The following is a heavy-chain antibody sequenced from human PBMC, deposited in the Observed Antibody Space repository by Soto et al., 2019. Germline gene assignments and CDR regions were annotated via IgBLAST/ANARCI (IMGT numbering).Heavy chain of an antibody. CDR2: INHSGST. CDR3: ARLSYSSGCHD. Sequence: QVQLQQWGAGLLKPSETLSLTCAVYGGSFSGYYWSWIRQPPGKGLEWIGEINHSGSTNYNPSLKSRVTISVDTSKNQFSLKLSSVTAADTAVYYCARLSYSSGCHDWGQGTLVTVSS. J-gene: IGHJ4*02. CDR1: GGSFSGYY. D-gene: IGHD6-19*01. V-gene: IGHV4-34*01.